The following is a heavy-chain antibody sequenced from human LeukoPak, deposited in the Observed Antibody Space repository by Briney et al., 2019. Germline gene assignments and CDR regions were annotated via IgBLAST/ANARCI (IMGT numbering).Heavy chain of an antibody. V-gene: IGHV5-51*01. CDR1: GYTFTSYW. D-gene: IGHD6-19*01. Sequence: GESLKISCKGSGYTFTSYWIGWVRQMPGKGLEWMGIIYPGDSDTRYSPSFQGQVTISADKSISTAYLQWSNLKASDTAMYYCARPSDSSGWYPFDYWGQGTLVTVSS. J-gene: IGHJ4*02. CDR3: ARPSDSSGWYPFDY. CDR2: IYPGDSDT.